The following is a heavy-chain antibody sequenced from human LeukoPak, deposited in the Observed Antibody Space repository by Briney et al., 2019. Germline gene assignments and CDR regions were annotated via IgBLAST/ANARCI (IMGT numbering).Heavy chain of an antibody. CDR3: ARDSGFGARTYYFDY. V-gene: IGHV3-7*03. CDR1: GFTFTSYW. Sequence: TGGSLRLSCAASGFTFTSYWMTWVRQAPGKGLEWLTNINEDGSVKHYVDSVRGRFTISRDNAKSSLYLQMNSLRAEDTALYYCARDSGFGARTYYFDYWGRGTLVTVSS. CDR2: INEDGSVK. J-gene: IGHJ4*02. D-gene: IGHD1-26*01.